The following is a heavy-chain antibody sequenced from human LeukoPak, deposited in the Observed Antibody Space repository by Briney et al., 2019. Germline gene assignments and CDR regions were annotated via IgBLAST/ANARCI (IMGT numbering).Heavy chain of an antibody. CDR2: INTNTGNP. Sequence: ASVKVSCKASGYTFTSYAMNWVRQSPGQGLEWMGWINTNTGNPTYAQGFTGRFVFSLDTSVSTAYLQVSSLKAEDTAVYYCATDLYYYDSSCFGYWGQGTLVTVSS. J-gene: IGHJ4*02. V-gene: IGHV7-4-1*02. CDR3: ATDLYYYDSSCFGY. D-gene: IGHD3-22*01. CDR1: GYTFTSYA.